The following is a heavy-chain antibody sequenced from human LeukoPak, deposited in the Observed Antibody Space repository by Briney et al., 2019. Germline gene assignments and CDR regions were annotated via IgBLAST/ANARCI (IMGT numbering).Heavy chain of an antibody. V-gene: IGHV3-11*01. Sequence: PGGSLRLSCAASGFTFSDYYMSWIRQAPGKGLEWVSYISSSGSTIYYADSVKGRFTISRDNAKNSLYLQMNSLRAEDTAVYYCARGSLRYYYDSSGYQGAYWGQGTLVTVSS. CDR1: GFTFSDYY. CDR2: ISSSGSTI. J-gene: IGHJ4*02. D-gene: IGHD3-22*01. CDR3: ARGSLRYYYDSSGYQGAY.